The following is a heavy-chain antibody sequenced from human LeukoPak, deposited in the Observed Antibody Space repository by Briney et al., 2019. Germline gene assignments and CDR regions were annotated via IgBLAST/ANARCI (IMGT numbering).Heavy chain of an antibody. D-gene: IGHD4-11*01. J-gene: IGHJ4*02. V-gene: IGHV3-23*01. CDR1: GFTFRNYG. CDR2: ISGNDGRT. CDR3: AKENFMSSVTSFDY. Sequence: GGSLRLSCAASGFTFRNYGMSWVRQAPGKGLEWVSAISGNDGRTYYADSVKGRFTISRDNSKNTLLLQMNSLRAEDTAVYYCAKENFMSSVTSFDYWGQGTLVTVSS.